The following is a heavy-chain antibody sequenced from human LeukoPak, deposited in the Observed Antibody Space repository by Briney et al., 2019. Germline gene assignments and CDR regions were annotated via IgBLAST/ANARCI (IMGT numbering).Heavy chain of an antibody. V-gene: IGHV3-48*01. CDR1: GFTFSAHG. Sequence: PGGSLRLSCAASGFTFSAHGMIWVRQAPGNGLEWLSYISPGSSSIYYADSVKGRFTISRDDAKSSLYLQMNSLRAEDTAVYYCARDRTSGSGSYDWGQGTLVTVSS. D-gene: IGHD3-10*01. CDR3: ARDRTSGSGSYD. CDR2: ISPGSSSI. J-gene: IGHJ4*02.